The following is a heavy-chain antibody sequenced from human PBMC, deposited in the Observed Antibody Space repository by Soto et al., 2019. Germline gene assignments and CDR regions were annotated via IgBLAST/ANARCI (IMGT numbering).Heavy chain of an antibody. CDR3: TTTSKLGSAFDI. V-gene: IGHV3-15*01. J-gene: IGHJ3*02. CDR1: GFTFSNAW. D-gene: IGHD7-27*01. CDR2: IKSKTDGGTT. Sequence: GGSLRLSCAASGFTFSNAWMSWVRQAQGKGLEWVGRIKSKTDGGTTDYAAPVKGRFTISRDDSKNTLYLQMNSLKTEDTAVYYCTTTSKLGSAFDILGQGTMVTVSS.